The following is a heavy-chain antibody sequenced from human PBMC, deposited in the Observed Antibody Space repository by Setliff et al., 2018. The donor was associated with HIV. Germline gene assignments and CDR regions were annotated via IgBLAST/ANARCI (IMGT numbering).Heavy chain of an antibody. CDR2: INSDGSTT. J-gene: IGHJ6*03. V-gene: IGHV3-74*03. CDR1: EFSFSTSW. Sequence: LRLSCAASEFSFSTSWMHWVRQAPGKGLVWVSTINSDGSTTTYADSVKGRFTISRDNAKNTLYLQVNSLRGEDTAVYYCHCFMAGWGKGTTVTVSS. CDR3: HCFMAG.